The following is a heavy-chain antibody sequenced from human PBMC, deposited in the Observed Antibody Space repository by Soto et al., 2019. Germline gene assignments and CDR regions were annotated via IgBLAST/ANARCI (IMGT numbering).Heavy chain of an antibody. J-gene: IGHJ4*02. V-gene: IGHV3-30-3*01. D-gene: IGHD4-17*01. CDR3: ARSYGGGYYFDY. Sequence: QVQLVESGGGVVQPGRSLRLSCAASGFTFSSYAMHWVRQAPGKGLVWVSVISYDGSNKYYADSVKGRFTISRDNSQNTLYLQMNSLRAEDTAVYYCARSYGGGYYFDYWGQGTLVTVSS. CDR2: ISYDGSNK. CDR1: GFTFSSYA.